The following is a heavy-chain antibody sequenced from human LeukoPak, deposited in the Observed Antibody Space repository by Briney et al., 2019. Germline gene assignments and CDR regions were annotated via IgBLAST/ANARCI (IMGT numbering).Heavy chain of an antibody. Sequence: SETLSLTCAVYGGSFSGYYWSWIRQPPGRGLEWIGEINHSGSTNYNPSLKSRVTLSVDTSKNQFSLKLSSVTAADTAVYYCASVSAHYYDSTGHGYYFDYWGQGTLVTVSS. CDR3: ASVSAHYYDSTGHGYYFDY. D-gene: IGHD3-22*01. J-gene: IGHJ4*02. V-gene: IGHV4-34*01. CDR1: GGSFSGYY. CDR2: INHSGST.